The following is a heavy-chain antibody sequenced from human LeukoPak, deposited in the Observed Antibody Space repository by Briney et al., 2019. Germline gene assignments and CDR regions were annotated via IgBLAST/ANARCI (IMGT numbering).Heavy chain of an antibody. CDR3: ARTGYCTSTSCLAYNWFDP. Sequence: GGSLRLSCAASGFTFSSYSMNWVRQAPGKGLEWVSYISSSTKTIYYADSVRGRFTISRDNAKNSLYLQMNSLRDEDTAMYYCARTGYCTSTSCLAYNWFDPWGQGTLVTVSS. J-gene: IGHJ5*02. D-gene: IGHD2-2*01. V-gene: IGHV3-48*02. CDR2: ISSSTKTI. CDR1: GFTFSSYS.